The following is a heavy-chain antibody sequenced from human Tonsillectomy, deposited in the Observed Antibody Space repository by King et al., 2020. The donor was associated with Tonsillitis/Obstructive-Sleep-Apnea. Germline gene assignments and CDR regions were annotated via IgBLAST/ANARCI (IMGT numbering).Heavy chain of an antibody. CDR2: ISGTSGST. V-gene: IGHV3-11*05. CDR1: GFIFGDFY. Sequence: VQLVESGGGLVKPGGSLRLSCAASGFIFGDFYMNWVRQAPGKGLEWVPYISGTSGSTNYADSLRGRFTISRDNANNSGHLQMHSLRADDTAVYYCARSVFMDVWGKGTTVTVSS. J-gene: IGHJ6*03. CDR3: ARSVFMDV.